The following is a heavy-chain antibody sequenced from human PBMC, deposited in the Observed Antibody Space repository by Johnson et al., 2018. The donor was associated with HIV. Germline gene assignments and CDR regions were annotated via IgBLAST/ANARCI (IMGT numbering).Heavy chain of an antibody. D-gene: IGHD3-16*01. Sequence: QVQLVESGGGVVHPGGSLRLSCAASGFTFNTYGMHWVRQAPGKGLEWVAFIRYDGSNKYYAHSVKGRFIISRDNSKNTLYLQMGSLRAEDMAVYYCAREESSPGGVAFDIWGQGTMVTVSS. CDR3: AREESSPGGVAFDI. J-gene: IGHJ3*02. CDR1: GFTFNTYG. V-gene: IGHV3-30*02. CDR2: IRYDGSNK.